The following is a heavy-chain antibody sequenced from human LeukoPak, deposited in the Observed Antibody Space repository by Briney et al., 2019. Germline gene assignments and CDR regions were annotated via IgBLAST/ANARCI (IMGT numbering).Heavy chain of an antibody. J-gene: IGHJ4*02. CDR2: IYYSGST. D-gene: IGHD3-10*01. Sequence: SETLSLTCTVSGGSISSSSYYWGWIRQPPGKGLEWIGSIYYSGSTYYNPSLKSRVTISVDTSKNQFSLKLSSVTAADTAVYYCARGLDTMVRGVTSFDYWGQGTLVTVSS. CDR1: GGSISSSSYY. CDR3: ARGLDTMVRGVTSFDY. V-gene: IGHV4-39*07.